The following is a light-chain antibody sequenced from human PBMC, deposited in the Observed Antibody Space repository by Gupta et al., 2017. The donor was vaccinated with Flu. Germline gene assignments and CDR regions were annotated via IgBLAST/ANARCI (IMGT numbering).Light chain of an antibody. CDR2: GNT. J-gene: IGLJ2*01. Sequence: SVLTQPPAVSGPPGPRVTISRTGSSSNIGAGYDVHWYQQLPGKAPKLLIFGNTNRPAGVPDRFSGSKSGTSASLDITGLQADDEADYYCQSYGSSHVVFGGGTKLTVL. V-gene: IGLV1-40*01. CDR3: QSYGSSHVV. CDR1: SSNIGAGYD.